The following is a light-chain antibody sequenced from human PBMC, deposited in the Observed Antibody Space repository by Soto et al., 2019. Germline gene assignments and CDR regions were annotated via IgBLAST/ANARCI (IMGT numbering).Light chain of an antibody. CDR3: AAWDDSLNGHVV. CDR2: SNN. V-gene: IGLV1-44*01. Sequence: QSALTQPPSASGTPGQRVTISCSGSSSNIGSNTVNWYQQLPGTAPKLLIYSNNQRPSGVPDRFSGSKSGTSASLAISGLQCEDEADYYCAAWDDSLNGHVVFGGGTKLTV. CDR1: SSNIGSNT. J-gene: IGLJ2*01.